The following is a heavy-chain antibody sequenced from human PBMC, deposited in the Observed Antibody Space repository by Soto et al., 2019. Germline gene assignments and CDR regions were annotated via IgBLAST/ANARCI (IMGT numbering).Heavy chain of an antibody. V-gene: IGHV3-66*01. D-gene: IGHD3-10*01. CDR1: GFTVSSNY. Sequence: EVQVVESGGGLVQPGGSLRLSCAASGFTVSSNYMSWVRQAPGKGLEWISLIYSGGSTDYADSVKGRFMISRDNSNNTLYLQMNSLRAEDTAVYYCARGSHNYYGSGRHDNWFDPWGHGTLVIVSS. CDR2: IYSGGST. J-gene: IGHJ5*02. CDR3: ARGSHNYYGSGRHDNWFDP.